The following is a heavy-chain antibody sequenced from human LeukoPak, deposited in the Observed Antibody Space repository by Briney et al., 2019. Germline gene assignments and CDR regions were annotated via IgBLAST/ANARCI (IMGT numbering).Heavy chain of an antibody. Sequence: LRLSCAASXFTFSXYAMSWVRQAPGKGLEWVSAISGSGGSTYYADSVKGRFTISRDNSKNTLYLQMNSLRAEDTAVYYCAKGLSTVTTSSALCFDYWGQGTLVTVSS. CDR2: ISGSGGST. D-gene: IGHD4-17*01. CDR3: AKGLSTVTTSSALCFDY. J-gene: IGHJ4*02. V-gene: IGHV3-23*01. CDR1: XFTFSXYA.